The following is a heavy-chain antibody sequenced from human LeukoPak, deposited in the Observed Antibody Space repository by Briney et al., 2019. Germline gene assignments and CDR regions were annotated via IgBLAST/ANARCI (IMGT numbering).Heavy chain of an antibody. CDR2: ISYDGSNK. Sequence: GRSLRLSCAASGFTFSSYAMHWVRQAPGKGLEWVAVISYDGSNKYYADSVKGRSTISRDNSKNTLYLQMNSLRAEDTAVYYCARAATTVTHPDYWGQGTLVTVSS. D-gene: IGHD4-17*01. CDR1: GFTFSSYA. CDR3: ARAATTVTHPDY. V-gene: IGHV3-30*04. J-gene: IGHJ4*02.